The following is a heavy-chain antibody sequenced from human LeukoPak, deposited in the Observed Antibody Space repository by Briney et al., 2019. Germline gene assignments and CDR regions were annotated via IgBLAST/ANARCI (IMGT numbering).Heavy chain of an antibody. D-gene: IGHD1-26*01. J-gene: IGHJ4*01. V-gene: IGHV3-48*03. CDR1: GFTFSSYE. CDR3: AREGRGRRWELIDY. Sequence: GGSLRLSCAASGFTFSSYEMTWVRQAPGKGLEWVSYISSSGSTIYYADSVKGRFTISRDNAKNSLYLQMNSLRVEDTAVYYCAREGRGRRWELIDYWGHGTLVTVSS. CDR2: ISSSGSTI.